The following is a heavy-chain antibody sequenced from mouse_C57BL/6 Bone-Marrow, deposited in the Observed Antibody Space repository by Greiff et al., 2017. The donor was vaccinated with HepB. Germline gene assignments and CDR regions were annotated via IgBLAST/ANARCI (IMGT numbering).Heavy chain of an antibody. CDR2: IRSKSNNYAT. CDR3: VRPYYYGSSHSWFAY. V-gene: IGHV10-1*01. Sequence: EVQGVESGGGLVQPKGSLKLSCAASGFSFNTYAMNWVRQAPGKGLEWVARIRSKSNNYATYYADSVKDRFTISRDDSESMLYLQMNNLKTEDTAMYYCVRPYYYGSSHSWFAYWGQGTLVTVSA. CDR1: GFSFNTYA. J-gene: IGHJ3*01. D-gene: IGHD1-1*01.